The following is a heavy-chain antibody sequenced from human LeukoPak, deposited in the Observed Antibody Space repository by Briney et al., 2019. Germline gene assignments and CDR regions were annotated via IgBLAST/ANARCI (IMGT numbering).Heavy chain of an antibody. CDR3: ARGWSGAYVIDY. Sequence: PGGSLRLSCAASGFTFSDYYMNWVRQAPGKGLEWVSSISSSSSYIYYADSVKGRLTISRDNAKNSLYLQMNSLRAEDTAVYYCARGWSGAYVIDYWGQGTLVTVSS. CDR1: GFTFSDYY. CDR2: ISSSSSYI. J-gene: IGHJ4*02. D-gene: IGHD3-16*01. V-gene: IGHV3-21*01.